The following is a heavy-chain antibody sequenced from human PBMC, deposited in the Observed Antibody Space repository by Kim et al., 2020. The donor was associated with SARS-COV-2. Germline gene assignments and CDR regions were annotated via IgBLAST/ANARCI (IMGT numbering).Heavy chain of an antibody. CDR2: ISYDGSNK. CDR1: GFTFSSYG. Sequence: GGSLRLSCAASGFTFSSYGMHWVRQAPGKGLEWVAVISYDGSNKYYADSVKGRFTISRDNSKNTLYLQMNSLRAEDTAVYYCAKEGSSSPYYYYGMDVWGQGTTVTVSS. V-gene: IGHV3-30*18. J-gene: IGHJ6*02. CDR3: AKEGSSSPYYYYGMDV. D-gene: IGHD6-6*01.